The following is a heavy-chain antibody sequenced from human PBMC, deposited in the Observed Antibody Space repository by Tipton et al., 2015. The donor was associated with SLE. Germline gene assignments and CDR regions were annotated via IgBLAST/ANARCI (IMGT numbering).Heavy chain of an antibody. V-gene: IGHV4-39*07. J-gene: IGHJ4*02. CDR2: IYYSGST. CDR1: GGSISSSSYY. D-gene: IGHD1-1*01. CDR3: ARQGTGTFYY. Sequence: TLSLTCTVSGGSISSSSYYWGWIRQPPGKGLEWIGSIYYSGSTYYNPSLKSRVTISVDTSKNQLSLKLSSVTAADTAVYYCARQGTGTFYYWGQGTLVTVSS.